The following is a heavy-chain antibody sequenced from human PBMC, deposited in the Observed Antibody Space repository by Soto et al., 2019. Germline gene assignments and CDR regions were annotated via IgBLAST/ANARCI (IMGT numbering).Heavy chain of an antibody. V-gene: IGHV3-7*01. J-gene: IGHJ5*02. CDR3: ARGGRDAYDWFDP. CDR2: IKQDGSEK. D-gene: IGHD3-16*01. Sequence: EAQLVESGGGLVQPGGSLRVSCAVSGFTFSEYWMSWVRQAPGKGLEWVAKIKQDGSEKDYVDSVKGRFTISRDNANNSLYLHMSILRVEDTAIYYCARGGRDAYDWFDPWGQGTLVTVSS. CDR1: GFTFSEYW.